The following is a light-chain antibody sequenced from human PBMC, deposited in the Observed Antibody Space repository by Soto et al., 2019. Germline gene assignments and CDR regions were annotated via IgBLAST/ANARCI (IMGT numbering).Light chain of an antibody. Sequence: QAVVTQPPSASGTPGQRVTISCSGSYSNIGSNTVNWYQHLPGTAPKLLISNNNQRPSGVPDRFSASNSGTSASLAISGLQSEDEADYYCAAWDDTLNGHYVFGTGTKVTVL. CDR3: AAWDDTLNGHYV. J-gene: IGLJ1*01. V-gene: IGLV1-44*01. CDR2: NNN. CDR1: YSNIGSNT.